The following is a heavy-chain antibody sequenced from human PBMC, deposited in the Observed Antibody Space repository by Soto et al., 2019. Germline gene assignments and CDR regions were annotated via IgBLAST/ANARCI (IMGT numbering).Heavy chain of an antibody. D-gene: IGHD3-22*01. V-gene: IGHV4-39*01. J-gene: IGHJ4*02. Sequence: QLQLQESGPGLVKPSETLSLTCTVSGGSISSSSYYWGWIRQPPGQGLEWIGSIYYSGSTYYNPSLKSRVTISVDTSKNQFSLKLSSVTAADTAVYYCARHYSKKYYYDSSGQAPFDYWGQGTLVTVSS. CDR2: IYYSGST. CDR3: ARHYSKKYYYDSSGQAPFDY. CDR1: GGSISSSSYY.